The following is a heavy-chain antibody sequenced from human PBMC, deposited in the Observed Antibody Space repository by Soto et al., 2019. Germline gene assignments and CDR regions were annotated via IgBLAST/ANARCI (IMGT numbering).Heavy chain of an antibody. V-gene: IGHV2-5*02. CDR2: LYWGDDK. CDR3: AYRPQVTVTPYYFES. Sequence: QITLKESGPTLVKPTQTLTLTCNLSGFSLSTSGVGVGWFRQPPGKALEWLALLYWGDDKRYRPSLKNRLTVTKDTSENQVVLTMTSLDPVDTATYFCAYRPQVTVTPYYFESWAQGTQVTVSS. J-gene: IGHJ4*02. CDR1: GFSLSTSGVG. D-gene: IGHD4-17*01.